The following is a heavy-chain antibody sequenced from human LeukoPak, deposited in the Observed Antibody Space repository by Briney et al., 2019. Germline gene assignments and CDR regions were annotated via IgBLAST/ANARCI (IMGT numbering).Heavy chain of an antibody. D-gene: IGHD2-15*01. V-gene: IGHV1-2*02. J-gene: IGHJ3*02. Sequence: ASVKVSCKASGYTFTGYYMHWVRQAPGQGLEWMGWINPNSGGTNYAQKFQGRVTMTRDTSISTAYMELSRLRSDDTAVYYCAREAEGVMVAATIAFDIWGQGTMVTVSS. CDR2: INPNSGGT. CDR3: AREAEGVMVAATIAFDI. CDR1: GYTFTGYY.